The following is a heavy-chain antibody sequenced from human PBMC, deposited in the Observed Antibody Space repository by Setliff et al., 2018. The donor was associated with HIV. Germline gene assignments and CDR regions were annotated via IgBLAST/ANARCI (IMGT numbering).Heavy chain of an antibody. CDR3: AKEVLEIAVAAS. J-gene: IGHJ4*02. CDR1: GFTFSTYA. Sequence: GGSLRLSCAASGFTFSTYAMSWVRQAPGRGLEWVSAISATTGDTYYADSVKGRFTISRDNSKNTLYLQMNSLRAEDTAVYYCAKEVLEIAVAASWGQGTLVTVS. V-gene: IGHV3-23*01. CDR2: ISATTGDT. D-gene: IGHD6-19*01.